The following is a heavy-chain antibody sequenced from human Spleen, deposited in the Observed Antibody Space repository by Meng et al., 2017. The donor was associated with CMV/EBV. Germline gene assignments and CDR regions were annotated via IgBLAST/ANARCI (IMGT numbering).Heavy chain of an antibody. V-gene: IGHV3-23*03. CDR1: GLTFSGYD. Sequence: CGLTFSGYDMSWVRQAPGKGLEWVYIIYSGGSSTFYADSVRGRLTISRDNSRNTLYLQMNSLRAEDTGVYYCAKQREVGATGEYFDYWGQGTLVTVSS. D-gene: IGHD1-26*01. CDR2: IYSGGSST. CDR3: AKQREVGATGEYFDY. J-gene: IGHJ4*02.